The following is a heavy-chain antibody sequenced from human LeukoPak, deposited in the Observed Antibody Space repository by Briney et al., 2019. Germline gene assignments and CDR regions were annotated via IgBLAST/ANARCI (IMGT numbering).Heavy chain of an antibody. D-gene: IGHD3-22*01. CDR3: ARDVTDSSGYYYVGY. J-gene: IGHJ4*02. V-gene: IGHV1-69*04. CDR1: GGTFSSYA. Sequence: SVKVSCKASGGTFSSYAISWVRQAPGQGLEWMGRIIPILGIANYAQKFQGRVTITADKSTSTAYMELSSLRSEDTAAYYCARDVTDSSGYYYVGYWGQGTLVTVSS. CDR2: IIPILGIA.